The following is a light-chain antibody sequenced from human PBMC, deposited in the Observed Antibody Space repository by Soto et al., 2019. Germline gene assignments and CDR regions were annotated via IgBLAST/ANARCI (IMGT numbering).Light chain of an antibody. CDR2: DDS. Sequence: SYELTQQPSVSVAPGQTARITCGGNNIESKSVNWYQQKPGQAPVLVVYDDSDRPSGIPERFSGSNSGNTATLIINTAEAGDEADYYCQVWDSDNNPFYVFGAGTKVTAL. CDR3: QVWDSDNNPFYV. J-gene: IGLJ1*01. CDR1: NIESKS. V-gene: IGLV3-21*02.